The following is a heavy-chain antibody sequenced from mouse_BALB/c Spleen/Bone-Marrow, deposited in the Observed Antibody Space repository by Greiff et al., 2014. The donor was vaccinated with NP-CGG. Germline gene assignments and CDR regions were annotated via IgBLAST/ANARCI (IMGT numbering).Heavy chain of an antibody. CDR2: IDPANGNT. CDR3: ARYYYGSILFAY. V-gene: IGHV14-3*02. D-gene: IGHD1-1*01. CDR1: GFNIKDTY. Sequence: EVQLVESGAELVKPGASVKLSCTASGFNIKDTYMYWVKQRPEQGLEWIGRIDPANGNTKYDPKFQDKATITADTSSNTAYLQLSSLTSEDTAVYYCARYYYGSILFAYWGQGTLVTVSA. J-gene: IGHJ3*01.